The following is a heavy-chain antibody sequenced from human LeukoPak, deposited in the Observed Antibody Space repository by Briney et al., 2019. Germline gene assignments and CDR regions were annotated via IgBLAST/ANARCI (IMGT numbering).Heavy chain of an antibody. CDR2: ISSSSYI. CDR1: GFTFSSYS. CDR3: ARDKGGYDQTPDY. Sequence: GGSLRLSCAASGFTFSSYSMNWVRQAPGKGLEWVSSISSSSYIYYADSVKGRFTISRDNAKNSLYLQMNSLRAEDTAVYYCARDKGGYDQTPDYWGQGTLVTVSS. D-gene: IGHD5-12*01. J-gene: IGHJ4*02. V-gene: IGHV3-21*01.